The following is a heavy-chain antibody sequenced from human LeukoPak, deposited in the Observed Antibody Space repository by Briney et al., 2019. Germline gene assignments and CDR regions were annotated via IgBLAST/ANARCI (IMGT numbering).Heavy chain of an antibody. V-gene: IGHV4-34*01. CDR2: IYHSGST. J-gene: IGHJ4*02. CDR1: GGSFSGYY. Sequence: SETLSLTCAVYGGSFSGYYWSWIRQPPGKGLEWIGSIYHSGSTYYNPSLKSRVTISVGTSKNQFSLKLSSVTAADTAVYYCARYGRSNFDYWGQGTLVTVSS. CDR3: ARYGRSNFDY. D-gene: IGHD4-17*01.